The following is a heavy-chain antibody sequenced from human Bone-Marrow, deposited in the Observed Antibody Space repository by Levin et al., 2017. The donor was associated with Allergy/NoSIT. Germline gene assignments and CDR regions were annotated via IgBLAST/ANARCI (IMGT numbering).Heavy chain of an antibody. J-gene: IGHJ4*02. Sequence: GESLKISCAASGFTFSSYAMHWVRQAPGKGLEWVAVISYDGSNKYYADSVKGRFTISRDNSKNTLYLQMNSLRAEDTAVYYCARDHKKNQLATLEDYFDYWGQGTLVTVSS. CDR2: ISYDGSNK. CDR1: GFTFSSYA. V-gene: IGHV3-30*04. CDR3: ARDHKKNQLATLEDYFDY. D-gene: IGHD2-2*01.